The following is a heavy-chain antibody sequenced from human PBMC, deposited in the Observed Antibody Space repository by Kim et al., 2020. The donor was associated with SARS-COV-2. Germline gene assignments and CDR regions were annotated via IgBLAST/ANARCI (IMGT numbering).Heavy chain of an antibody. Sequence: GGSLRLSCAASGFTFGDYAMHWVRQAPGKGLEWVSLISGDGGSTYYADSVKGRFTISRDNSKNSLYLQMNSLRTEDTALYYCAKVARYSSPPRDYYYGMDVWGQGPTVTVSS. CDR2: ISGDGGST. CDR3: AKVARYSSPPRDYYYGMDV. D-gene: IGHD6-13*01. J-gene: IGHJ6*02. CDR1: GFTFGDYA. V-gene: IGHV3-43*02.